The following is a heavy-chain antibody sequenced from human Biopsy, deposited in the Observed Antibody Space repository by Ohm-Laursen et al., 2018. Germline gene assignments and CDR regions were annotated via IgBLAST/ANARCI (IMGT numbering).Heavy chain of an antibody. J-gene: IGHJ6*02. CDR1: GFTFSDYY. Sequence: GSLRLSCTAFGFTFSDYYMNWIRQAPGKGLEWVSFITNTGRTVYADSVKGRFTISRDNADNSLHLQMKSLRAEDTAVHYCARELGNGMDVWGQGTPVTVSS. CDR3: ARELGNGMDV. V-gene: IGHV3-11*01. CDR2: ITNTGRTV.